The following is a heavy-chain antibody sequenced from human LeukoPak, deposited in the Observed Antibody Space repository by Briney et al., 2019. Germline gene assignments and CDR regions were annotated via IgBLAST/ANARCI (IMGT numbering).Heavy chain of an antibody. CDR2: IGVSGYSI. CDR3: ARDFSYHSPLPPYSDY. CDR1: GFTFSTYA. V-gene: IGHV3-23*01. Sequence: GGSLRLSCTASGFTFSTYAMSWVRQAPGKGLEWVSAIGVSGYSIYYADSVKGRFTISRDNSKNTLYLQMSSLRAEDTAVYYCARDFSYHSPLPPYSDYWGQGTLVTVSS. D-gene: IGHD2-21*01. J-gene: IGHJ4*02.